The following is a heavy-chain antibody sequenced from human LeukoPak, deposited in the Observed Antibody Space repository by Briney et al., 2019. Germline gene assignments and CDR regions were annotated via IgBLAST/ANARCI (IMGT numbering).Heavy chain of an antibody. V-gene: IGHV3-30*03. Sequence: GRSLRLSCAASGFTFSSYGMHWVRQAPGKGLEWVAVISYDGSNKYYADSVKGRFTISRDNSKNTLYLQMNSLRAEDTAVYYCARDKGIWFGELFGYWGQGTLVTVSS. CDR2: ISYDGSNK. CDR1: GFTFSSYG. CDR3: ARDKGIWFGELFGY. D-gene: IGHD3-10*01. J-gene: IGHJ4*02.